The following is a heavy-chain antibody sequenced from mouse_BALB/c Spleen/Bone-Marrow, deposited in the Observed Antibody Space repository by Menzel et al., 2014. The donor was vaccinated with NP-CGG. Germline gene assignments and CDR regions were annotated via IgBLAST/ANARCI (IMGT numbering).Heavy chain of an antibody. CDR2: ISDGGSYT. V-gene: IGHV5-4*02. D-gene: IGHD2-4*01. CDR3: ARVSYDYFDY. J-gene: IGHJ2*01. CDR1: GLTFSDYY. Sequence: EVQGVESGGGLVKPGGSLKLSCAASGLTFSDYYMYWVRQTPEKRLEWVATISDGGSYTYYPDSVKGRFTISRDNAKNNLYLQMSSLKSEDTAMYYCARVSYDYFDYWGQGTTLTVSS.